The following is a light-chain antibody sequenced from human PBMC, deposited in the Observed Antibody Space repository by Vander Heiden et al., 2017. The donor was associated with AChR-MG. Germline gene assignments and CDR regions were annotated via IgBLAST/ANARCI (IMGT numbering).Light chain of an antibody. CDR2: NNN. CDR3: AAWDDSLSGPV. V-gene: IGLV1-47*02. J-gene: IGLJ3*02. CDR1: SSNIGSNY. Sequence: QSVLTQPPSASGTPGQRVTISCSGSSSNIGSNYVYWYQQLPGTAPKLLIYNNNQRPSGVPDRFSGSKSGTSASLAISGLRSEDEANYYCAAWDDSLSGPVFGGGTKL.